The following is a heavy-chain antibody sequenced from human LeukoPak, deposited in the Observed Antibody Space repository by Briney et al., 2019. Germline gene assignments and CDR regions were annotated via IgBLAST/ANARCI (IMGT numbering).Heavy chain of an antibody. Sequence: ASVKVSCKASGYTFTSYGISWVRQAPGQGLEWMGWISAYNGNTNYAQKPQGRVTMTTDTSTSTAYMELRSLRSDDTAVYYCARDGPHYDFWSGYYNYYYYMDVWGKGTTVTVSS. CDR3: ARDGPHYDFWSGYYNYYYYMDV. CDR2: ISAYNGNT. D-gene: IGHD3-3*01. CDR1: GYTFTSYG. J-gene: IGHJ6*03. V-gene: IGHV1-18*01.